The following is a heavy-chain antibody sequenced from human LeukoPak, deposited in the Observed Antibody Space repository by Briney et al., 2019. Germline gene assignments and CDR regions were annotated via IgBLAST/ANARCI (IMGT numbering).Heavy chain of an antibody. V-gene: IGHV1-18*01. CDR2: ISAYNGNT. CDR1: GYTFTSYG. Sequence: ASVKVSCKASGYTFTSYGISWVRQAPRQGLEWMGWISAYNGNTNYAQKLQGRVTMTTDTSTSTAYMELRSLRSDDTAVYYCARDRKHSSGWYAYSEFDYWGQGTLVTVSS. CDR3: ARDRKHSSGWYAYSEFDY. D-gene: IGHD6-19*01. J-gene: IGHJ4*02.